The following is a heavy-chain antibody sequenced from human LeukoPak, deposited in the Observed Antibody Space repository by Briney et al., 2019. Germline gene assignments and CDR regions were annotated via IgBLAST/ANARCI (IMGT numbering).Heavy chain of an antibody. J-gene: IGHJ4*02. CDR2: INPNSGGT. Sequence: ASVKVSCKASGYTFTGYYMHWVRQAPGQGLEWMGWINPNSGGTNYAQKFQGRVTMTRDTSISTAYMELSRLRSDDTAVCYCARAGYSGYDSTYYFDYWGQGTLVTVSS. CDR1: GYTFTGYY. D-gene: IGHD5-12*01. V-gene: IGHV1-2*02. CDR3: ARAGYSGYDSTYYFDY.